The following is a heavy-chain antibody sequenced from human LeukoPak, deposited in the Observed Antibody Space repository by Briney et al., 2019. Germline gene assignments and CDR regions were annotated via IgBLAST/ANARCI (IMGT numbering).Heavy chain of an antibody. V-gene: IGHV3-30*14. CDR2: ISYDGSNK. J-gene: IGHJ4*02. Sequence: PGGSLRLSCAASGFTFSSYAMHWVRQAPGKGLEWVAVISYDGSNKYYADSVKGRFTISRDNSKNTLYLQMNSLRIEDTAVYYCAKDRNYDFWYGYSPDYWGRGTLVTVSS. D-gene: IGHD3-3*01. CDR1: GFTFSSYA. CDR3: AKDRNYDFWYGYSPDY.